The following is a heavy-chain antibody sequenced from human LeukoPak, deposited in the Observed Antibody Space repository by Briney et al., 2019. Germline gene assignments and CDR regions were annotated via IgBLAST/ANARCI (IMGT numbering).Heavy chain of an antibody. D-gene: IGHD6-13*01. J-gene: IGHJ4*02. CDR2: IKQDGSEK. CDR3: ARRLAAAAPPRYYFDY. Sequence: GGSLRLSCAASGFTFSNYWMAWVRQAPGKGLEWVANIKQDGSEKYYVDSVKGRFTISRDNAKNSLYLQMNSLRAEDTAVYYCARRLAAAAPPRYYFDYWGQGTLVTVSS. V-gene: IGHV3-7*01. CDR1: GFTFSNYW.